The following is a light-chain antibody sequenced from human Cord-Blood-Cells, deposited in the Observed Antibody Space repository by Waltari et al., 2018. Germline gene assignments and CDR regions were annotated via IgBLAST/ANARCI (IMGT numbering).Light chain of an antibody. V-gene: IGLV2-14*01. CDR2: EVS. CDR1: SSEVGGYNY. CDR3: SSYTSSSTLVV. J-gene: IGLJ2*01. Sequence: QSALTQPASVSGSPGQSINISCTGTSSEVGGYNYVSWYQQHPGKAPKLMIYEVSNRPSGVSNRFSGSKSGNTASLTISGLQAEDEADYYCSSYTSSSTLVVFGGGTKLTVL.